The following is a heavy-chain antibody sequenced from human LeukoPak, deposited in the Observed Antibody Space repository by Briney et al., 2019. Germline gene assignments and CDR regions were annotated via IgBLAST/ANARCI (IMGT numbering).Heavy chain of an antibody. CDR2: ISSSGSTI. Sequence: GGSLRLPCAASGFTFSSYEMNWVRQAPGKGLEWVSYISSSGSTIYYADSVKGRFTISRDNAKNTVYLQMNSLRAEDTAVYYCVRDWGYDSSGYWQKYFDTWGQGTLVTVSS. CDR1: GFTFSSYE. J-gene: IGHJ4*02. D-gene: IGHD3-22*01. V-gene: IGHV3-48*03. CDR3: VRDWGYDSSGYWQKYFDT.